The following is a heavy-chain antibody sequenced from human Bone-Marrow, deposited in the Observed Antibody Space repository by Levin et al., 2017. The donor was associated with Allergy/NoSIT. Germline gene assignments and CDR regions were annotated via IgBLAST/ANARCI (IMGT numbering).Heavy chain of an antibody. V-gene: IGHV3-30*11. CDR2: ISSNGLQH. CDR1: GFPLSGHA. CDR3: ARDSHMDL. Sequence: PGGSLRLSCAPSGFPLSGHAFHWVRQAPGAGLEWVAQISSNGLQHFVAASVAGRFSIYKDTFKNVVILQMISVRPDDTGLYFCARDSHMDLWGQGTTVTVSS. J-gene: IGHJ6*02.